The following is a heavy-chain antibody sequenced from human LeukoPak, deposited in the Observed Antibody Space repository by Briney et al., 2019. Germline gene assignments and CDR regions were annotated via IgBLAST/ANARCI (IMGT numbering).Heavy chain of an antibody. V-gene: IGHV4-59*01. CDR2: IYYSGST. D-gene: IGHD3-10*01. CDR3: ARETMVRGVITDDY. Sequence: PSETLSLTCTVSGGSISSYYWSWIRQPPGKGLEXXGYIYYSGSTNYNPSLKSRVTISVDTSKNQFSLKLSSVTAADTAVYYCARETMVRGVITDDYWGQGTLVAVSS. J-gene: IGHJ4*02. CDR1: GGSISSYY.